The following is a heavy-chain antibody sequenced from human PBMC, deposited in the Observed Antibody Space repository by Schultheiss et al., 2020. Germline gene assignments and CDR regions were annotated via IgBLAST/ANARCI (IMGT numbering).Heavy chain of an antibody. Sequence: SETLSLTCTVSGGSISSGSYYWSWIRQPAGKGLEWIGRIYTSGSTNYNPSLKSRITISVDTSKNQFSLKLSSVTAADTAVYYCARETHFQLYYYYGMDVWGEGTTVTVSS. V-gene: IGHV4-61*02. CDR1: GGSISSGSYY. CDR3: ARETHFQLYYYYGMDV. J-gene: IGHJ6*04. D-gene: IGHD2/OR15-2a*01. CDR2: IYTSGST.